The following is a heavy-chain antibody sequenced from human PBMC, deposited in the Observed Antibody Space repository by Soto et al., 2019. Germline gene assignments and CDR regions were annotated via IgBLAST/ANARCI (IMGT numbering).Heavy chain of an antibody. CDR1: GFTFSSYG. Sequence: GGSMRLSCAASGFTFSSYGMHWVRQAPGKGLEWVAVIWYDGSNKYYADSVKGRFTISRDNSKNTLYLQMNSLRAEDTAVYYCARDITYYYDSSGYFNPAPLDYWGQGTLVTVSS. J-gene: IGHJ4*02. V-gene: IGHV3-33*01. CDR3: ARDITYYYDSSGYFNPAPLDY. D-gene: IGHD3-22*01. CDR2: IWYDGSNK.